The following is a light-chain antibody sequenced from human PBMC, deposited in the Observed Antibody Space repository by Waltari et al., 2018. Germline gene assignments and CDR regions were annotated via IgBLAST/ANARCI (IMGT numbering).Light chain of an antibody. CDR3: RQYYSYPT. J-gene: IGKJ1*01. CDR1: QGISSY. CDR2: AAS. V-gene: IGKV1-8*01. Sequence: AIRITQSPSSLSASTGDRVTITCRASQGISSYLAWYQQKPGKAPKLLIYAASTLQSGVPSRFSGSGSGTDFTLTISCLQSEDFATYYCRQYYSYPTFGQGTKVEIK.